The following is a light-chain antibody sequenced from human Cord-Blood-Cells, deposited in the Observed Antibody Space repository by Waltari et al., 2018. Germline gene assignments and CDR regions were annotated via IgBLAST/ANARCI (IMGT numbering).Light chain of an antibody. CDR1: QSVSSF. V-gene: IGKV3-11*01. CDR2: DAS. CDR3: QQRNNWPIT. J-gene: IGKJ5*01. Sequence: NVLTQSSSALSLSPGGRATLSCRASQSVSSFLAWYQQKPGQAPKLLIYDASNRATGIPARFSGSGSGTDFTLTISSLEPEDFAAYYCQQRNNWPITFGQGTRLEIK.